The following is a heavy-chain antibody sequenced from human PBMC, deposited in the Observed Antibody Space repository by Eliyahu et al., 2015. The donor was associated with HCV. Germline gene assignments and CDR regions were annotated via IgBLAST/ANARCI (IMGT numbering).Heavy chain of an antibody. CDR1: GGSISSYY. J-gene: IGHJ4*02. D-gene: IGHD2-21*01. V-gene: IGHV4-59*01. CDR3: ARGDEAGEDYFDY. Sequence: QVQLQESGPGLVKPSETLSLTCTVSGGSISSYYWSWIRQPPGKGLEWIGYIYYSGSTNYNPSLKSRVTISVDTSKNQFSLKLSSVTAADTAVYYCARGDEAGEDYFDYWGQGTLVTVSS. CDR2: IYYSGST.